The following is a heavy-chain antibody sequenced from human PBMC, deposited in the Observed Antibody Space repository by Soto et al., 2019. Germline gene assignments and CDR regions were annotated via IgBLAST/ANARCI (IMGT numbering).Heavy chain of an antibody. Sequence: QVQLQESGPGLVKPSETLSLTCTVSGGTVRSGSYYWSWIRQPPGKGLEWIGYIYYSGSTNYNPSLRRRVTMSVDTSKNQFSLKLSSVTAADTAVYYCARDPLCRDGSCYSNYYYYYGMDVWGQGTTVTVSS. CDR1: GGTVRSGSYY. CDR2: IYYSGST. J-gene: IGHJ6*02. D-gene: IGHD2-15*01. CDR3: ARDPLCRDGSCYSNYYYYYGMDV. V-gene: IGHV4-61*01.